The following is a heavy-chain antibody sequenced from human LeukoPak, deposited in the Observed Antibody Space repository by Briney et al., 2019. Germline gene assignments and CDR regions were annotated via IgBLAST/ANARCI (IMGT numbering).Heavy chain of an antibody. J-gene: IGHJ5*02. CDR3: ARVEGYGDYA. CDR2: ISSTSSTI. V-gene: IGHV3-48*01. D-gene: IGHD4-17*01. CDR1: AFTFNTYS. Sequence: GGSLRLSCAASAFTFNTYSMNWVRQAPGKGLEWVSYISSTSSTIYYADSVKGRFTISRDNAKNSLCLQMNSLRVEDTAVYYCARVEGYGDYAWGQGTLVTVSS.